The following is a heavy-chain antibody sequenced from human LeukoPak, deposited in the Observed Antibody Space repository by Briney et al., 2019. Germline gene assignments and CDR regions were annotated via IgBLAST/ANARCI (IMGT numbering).Heavy chain of an antibody. D-gene: IGHD6-19*01. V-gene: IGHV3-23*01. J-gene: IGHJ4*02. CDR2: ISGSGGST. Sequence: GGSLRLSCAASGFTFSSYAMSWVRQAPGKGLEWVSAISGSGGSTYYADSVKGRFTISRDNSKKTLYLQMNRLRAEDTAIYYCAKMPVSYSSGWSTFDYWGQGTLVTVSS. CDR1: GFTFSSYA. CDR3: AKMPVSYSSGWSTFDY.